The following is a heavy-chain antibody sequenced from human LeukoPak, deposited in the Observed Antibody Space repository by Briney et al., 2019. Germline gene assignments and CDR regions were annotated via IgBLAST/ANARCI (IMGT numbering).Heavy chain of an antibody. CDR2: INWNGGST. D-gene: IGHD4-17*01. J-gene: IGHJ5*02. Sequence: GGSLRLSCAASGFTFDDYGMSWVRQAPGKGLEWVSGINWNGGSTGYADSVKGRFTISRDNAKNSLYLQMNSLRAEDTALYYCAKGHRSYGVVWSDPWGQGTLVTVSS. CDR1: GFTFDDYG. CDR3: AKGHRSYGVVWSDP. V-gene: IGHV3-20*04.